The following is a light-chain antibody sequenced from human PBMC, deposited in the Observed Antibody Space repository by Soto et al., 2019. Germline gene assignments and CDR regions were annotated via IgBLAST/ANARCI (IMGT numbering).Light chain of an antibody. V-gene: IGLV2-11*01. Sequence: QSALTQPRSVSGSPGQSVAISCTGTNSDVGGYNYVSWYQQHPGKAPKLMIYDVRERPSGVPDRFSGSKSGNTASLTISGLQAEDEADYYFCSYAGSYTLIFGGGTKLTVL. CDR3: CSYAGSYTLI. J-gene: IGLJ2*01. CDR2: DVR. CDR1: NSDVGGYNY.